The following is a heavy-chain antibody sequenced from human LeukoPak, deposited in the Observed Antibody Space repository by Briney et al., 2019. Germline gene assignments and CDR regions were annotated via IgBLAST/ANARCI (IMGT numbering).Heavy chain of an antibody. D-gene: IGHD5-18*01. V-gene: IGHV3-30*02. J-gene: IGHJ4*02. CDR3: AKDPRAHSYGWSWRYFDY. Sequence: TGGSLRLSCAASGLTFDDYAMHWVRQAPGKGLQWVAFIRYDGSNKYYADSVKGRFTISRDNSKNTLYLQMNSLRPEDTAVYYCAKDPRAHSYGWSWRYFDYWGQGTLVTVSS. CDR1: GLTFDDYA. CDR2: IRYDGSNK.